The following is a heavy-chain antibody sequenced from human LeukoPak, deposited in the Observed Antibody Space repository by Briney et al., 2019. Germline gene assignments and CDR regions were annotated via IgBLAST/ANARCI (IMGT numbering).Heavy chain of an antibody. CDR2: IYHSGST. CDR3: ARDQEEGSGSPFDY. Sequence: PSETLSLTCAVSGGSISSSNWWSWVRQPPGKGLEWIGEIYHSGSTNYNPSLKSRVTISADKSKNQFSLKLSSVTAADTAVYYCARDQEEGSGSPFDYWGQGTLVTVSS. D-gene: IGHD6-19*01. J-gene: IGHJ4*02. CDR1: GGSISSSNW. V-gene: IGHV4-4*02.